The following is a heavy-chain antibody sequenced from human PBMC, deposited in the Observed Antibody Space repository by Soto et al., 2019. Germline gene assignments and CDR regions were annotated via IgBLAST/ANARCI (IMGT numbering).Heavy chain of an antibody. D-gene: IGHD3-22*01. J-gene: IGHJ6*02. Sequence: ASVKVSCKASGYTFTSYYMHRVRQAPGQGLEWMGIINPSGGSTSYAQKFQGRVTMTRDTSTSTVYMELSSLRSEDTAVYYCARDAYYYDSSGPAPYYYYGMDVWGQGTTVTVSS. CDR3: ARDAYYYDSSGPAPYYYYGMDV. V-gene: IGHV1-46*01. CDR1: GYTFTSYY. CDR2: INPSGGST.